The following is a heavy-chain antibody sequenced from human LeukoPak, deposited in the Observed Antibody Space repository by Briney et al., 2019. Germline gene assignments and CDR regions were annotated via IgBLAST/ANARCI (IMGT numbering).Heavy chain of an antibody. D-gene: IGHD5-18*01. J-gene: IGHJ4*02. Sequence: SETLSLTCTVSGGSISSYYWSWIRQPAGKGLEWIGRIYTSGSTNYNPSLKSRVTISADKSKNQFSLKLSSVTAADTAVYYCARDYSYGRGFDYWGQGTLVTVSS. V-gene: IGHV4-4*07. CDR1: GGSISSYY. CDR3: ARDYSYGRGFDY. CDR2: IYTSGST.